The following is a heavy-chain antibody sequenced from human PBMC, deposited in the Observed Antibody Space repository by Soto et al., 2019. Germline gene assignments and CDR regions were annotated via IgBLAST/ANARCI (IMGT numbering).Heavy chain of an antibody. CDR2: INAGNGNT. CDR3: ARVGRIAARQYYYYGMDV. D-gene: IGHD6-6*01. V-gene: IGHV1-3*01. Sequence: GASVKVSCKASGFTFTSYSMHWVRQAPGQRLEWMGWINAGNGNTKYSQKFQGRVTITRDTSASTAYMELSSLRSEDTAVYYCARVGRIAARQYYYYGMDVWGQGTTVTVSS. CDR1: GFTFTSYS. J-gene: IGHJ6*02.